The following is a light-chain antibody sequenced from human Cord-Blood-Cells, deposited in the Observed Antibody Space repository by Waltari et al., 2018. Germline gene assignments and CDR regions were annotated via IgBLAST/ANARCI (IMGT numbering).Light chain of an antibody. V-gene: IGKV1-5*01. CDR2: DAS. CDR1: QSISSW. J-gene: IGKJ2*01. Sequence: DIQMTQSPSTLSASVGDRVTIPCRASQSISSWLAWYQQKPGKAPKLLICDASSLESGVPSRFSGSGSGTEFTLTISSLQPDDFATYYCQQYKSYSPYTFGQGTKLEIK. CDR3: QQYKSYSPYT.